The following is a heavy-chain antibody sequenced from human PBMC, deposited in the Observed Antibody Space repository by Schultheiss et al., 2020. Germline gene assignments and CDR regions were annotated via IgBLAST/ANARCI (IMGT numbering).Heavy chain of an antibody. CDR3: ARDGGESSGYSYDY. CDR1: GFTFSDYY. Sequence: GESLKISCAASGFTFSDYYMSWVRQAPGKGLEWVSYISSSGVSIYYADSVKGRFTISRDNAKNSLFLQMNSLRAEDTAVYYCARDGGESSGYSYDYWGQGTLVTVSS. V-gene: IGHV3-11*01. CDR2: ISSSGVSI. D-gene: IGHD3-22*01. J-gene: IGHJ4*02.